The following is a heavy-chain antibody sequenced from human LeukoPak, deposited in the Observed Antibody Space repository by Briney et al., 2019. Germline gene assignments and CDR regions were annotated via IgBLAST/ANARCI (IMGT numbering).Heavy chain of an antibody. CDR2: MNPNSGNT. Sequence: ASVKVSCKASGYTFTSYGISWVRQATGQGLEWMGWMNPNSGNTGYAQKFQGRVTITRNTSISTAYMELSSLRSEDTAVYYCARDRGSSWDDYWGQGTLVTVSS. J-gene: IGHJ4*02. V-gene: IGHV1-8*03. CDR1: GYTFTSYG. CDR3: ARDRGSSWDDY. D-gene: IGHD6-13*01.